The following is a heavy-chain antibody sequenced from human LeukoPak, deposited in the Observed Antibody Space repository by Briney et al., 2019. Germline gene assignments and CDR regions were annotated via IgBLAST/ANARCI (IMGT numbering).Heavy chain of an antibody. CDR1: GGSTSSYY. D-gene: IGHD6-13*01. CDR2: IYTSGST. V-gene: IGHV4-4*07. J-gene: IGHJ4*02. CDR3: ARALRDSSSWSLFDY. Sequence: SETLSLTCTVSGGSTSSYYWSWIRQPAGKGLEWIGRIYTSGSTNYNPSLKSRVTMSVDTSKNQFSLKLSSVTAADTAVYYCARALRDSSSWSLFDYWGQGTLVTVSS.